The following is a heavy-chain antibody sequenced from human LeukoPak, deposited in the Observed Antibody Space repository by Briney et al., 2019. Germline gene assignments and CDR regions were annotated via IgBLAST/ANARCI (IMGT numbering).Heavy chain of an antibody. CDR1: GGTFSSYA. CDR2: IIPIFGTA. Sequence: ASVKVSCKASGGTFSSYAISWVRQAPGQGLEWMGGIIPIFGTANYAQKLQGRVTITADKSTSTAYIELSSLSSEDTAVYYCARDQGLIDPPPYGLDVWGQGTTVTVSS. D-gene: IGHD3-16*01. J-gene: IGHJ6*02. CDR3: ARDQGLIDPPPYGLDV. V-gene: IGHV1-69*06.